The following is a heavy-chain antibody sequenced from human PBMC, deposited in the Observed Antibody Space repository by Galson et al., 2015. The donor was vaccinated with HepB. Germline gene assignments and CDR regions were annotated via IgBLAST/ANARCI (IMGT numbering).Heavy chain of an antibody. CDR1: GYTFTSYG. J-gene: IGHJ4*02. D-gene: IGHD6-19*01. CDR3: ARSGRWLGIAVAGHFDY. Sequence: SVKVSCKASGYTFTSYGISWVRQAPGQGLEWMGWISAYNGNTNYAQKLQGRVTMTTDTSTSTAYMELRSLRSDDTAVYYCARSGRWLGIAVAGHFDYWGQGTLVTVSS. V-gene: IGHV1-18*01. CDR2: ISAYNGNT.